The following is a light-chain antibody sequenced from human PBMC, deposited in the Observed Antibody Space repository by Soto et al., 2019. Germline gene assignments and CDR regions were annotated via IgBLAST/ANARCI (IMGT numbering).Light chain of an antibody. J-gene: IGLJ3*02. Sequence: QSVLTQPPSVSGTRGQRVTISCSGSSSNIGSNTANWYQHLPGTAPKVLIYSNNRRPSGVPDRFSGSKSGTSASLAISGLQSEDEADYYYAAWDDSLNGRVFGGGTQLTVL. CDR3: AAWDDSLNGRV. CDR1: SSNIGSNT. V-gene: IGLV1-44*01. CDR2: SNN.